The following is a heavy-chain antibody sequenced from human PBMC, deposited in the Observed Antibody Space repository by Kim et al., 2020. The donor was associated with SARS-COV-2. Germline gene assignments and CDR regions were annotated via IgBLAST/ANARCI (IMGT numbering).Heavy chain of an antibody. J-gene: IGHJ3*02. D-gene: IGHD6-19*01. V-gene: IGHV4-39*01. CDR1: GGSISSSSYY. CDR2: IYYSGST. CDR3: SRHMWGQWLVLEAFDI. Sequence: SETLSLTCTVSGGSISSSSYYWGWIRQPPGKGLEWIGSIYYSGSTYYNPSLKSRVTISVDTSKNQFSLKLSSVTAADTAVYYCSRHMWGQWLVLEAFDIWGQGTMITVSS.